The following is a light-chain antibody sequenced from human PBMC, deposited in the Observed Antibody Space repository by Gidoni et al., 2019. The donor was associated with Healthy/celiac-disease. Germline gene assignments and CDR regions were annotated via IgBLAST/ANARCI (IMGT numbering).Light chain of an antibody. CDR1: QSISSY. CDR2: AAS. J-gene: IGKJ4*01. V-gene: IGKV1-39*01. CDR3: QQSYSTPTT. Sequence: DIQMTQSPSSLSASVGDRVTITCRASQSISSYLNWYQQKPGKAPKLLIYAASSLQGGVPSRFSGSGSGTDFTLTISSLQPEDFATYYCQQSYSTPTTFXGXTKVXIK.